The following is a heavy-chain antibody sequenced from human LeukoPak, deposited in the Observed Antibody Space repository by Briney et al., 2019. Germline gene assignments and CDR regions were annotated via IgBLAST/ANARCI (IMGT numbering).Heavy chain of an antibody. CDR3: AKDYDSGGSDAFDI. D-gene: IGHD3-22*01. V-gene: IGHV3-23*01. CDR2: ISDSGGST. J-gene: IGHJ3*02. Sequence: GGSLRLSCAASGFTFTTYAMSWVRHAPGKGLEWVSAISDSGGSTYYADSVKGRFTISRDNSKNTLYLQMNSLRPEDTAVYYCAKDYDSGGSDAFDIWGQGTMVTVPS. CDR1: GFTFTTYA.